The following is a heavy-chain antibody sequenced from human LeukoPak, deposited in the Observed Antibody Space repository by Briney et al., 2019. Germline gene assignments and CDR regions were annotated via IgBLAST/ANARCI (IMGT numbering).Heavy chain of an antibody. V-gene: IGHV3-74*01. J-gene: IGHJ4*02. D-gene: IGHD6-6*01. Sequence: PGGSLRLSCTASGFSFSGHWMHWARQLPGKGLVWVSRISPTGSTTSYADSVKGRFTVSRDNAKNPLYLQVNNLRAEDTAVYYCARGPNSNWSGLDFWGQGTLLTVSS. CDR1: GFSFSGHW. CDR2: ISPTGSTT. CDR3: ARGPNSNWSGLDF.